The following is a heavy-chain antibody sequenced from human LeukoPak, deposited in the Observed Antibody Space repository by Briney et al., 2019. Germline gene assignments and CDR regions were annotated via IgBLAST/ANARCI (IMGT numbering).Heavy chain of an antibody. CDR1: GVSINSGNYY. V-gene: IGHV4-61*02. J-gene: IGHJ6*03. D-gene: IGHD2/OR15-2a*01. CDR3: ARVVSSVYYYMDV. CDR2: IFTGGST. Sequence: SETLSLTCSVSGVSINSGNYYWTWIRQPAGKGLQWIGRIFTGGSTNYNPSLQSRVTISMDTSKSQVSLRLRSVTAADTAVYYCARVVSSVYYYMDVWGKGTSVTVSS.